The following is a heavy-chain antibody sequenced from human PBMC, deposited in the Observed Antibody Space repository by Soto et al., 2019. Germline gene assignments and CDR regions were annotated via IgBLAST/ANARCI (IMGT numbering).Heavy chain of an antibody. J-gene: IGHJ3*02. V-gene: IGHV4-34*01. Sequence: SETLSLTCAVYGGSFSGYYWSWIRQPPGKGLEWIGEINHSGSTNYNPSLKSRVTISVDTSKNQFSLKLSSVTAADTAVYYCARGSMTSRAPNAFDIWGQGTMVTVSS. D-gene: IGHD2-21*02. CDR1: GGSFSGYY. CDR2: INHSGST. CDR3: ARGSMTSRAPNAFDI.